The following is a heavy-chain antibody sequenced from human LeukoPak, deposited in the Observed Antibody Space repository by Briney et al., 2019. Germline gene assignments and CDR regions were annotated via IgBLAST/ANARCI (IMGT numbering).Heavy chain of an antibody. CDR1: GFTFSSYS. V-gene: IGHV3-21*01. CDR2: ISSSSSYI. Sequence: GGSLRLSCAASGFTFSSYSMNWVRQAPGKGLEWVSSISSSSSYIYYADSVKGRFTISRDNAKNSLYLQMNSLRAEDTAVYSCARGSMGSGWYVPQDYWGQGTLVTVSS. D-gene: IGHD6-19*01. J-gene: IGHJ4*02. CDR3: ARGSMGSGWYVPQDY.